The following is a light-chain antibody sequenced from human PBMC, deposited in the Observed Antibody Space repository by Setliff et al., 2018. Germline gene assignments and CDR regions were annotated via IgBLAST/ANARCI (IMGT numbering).Light chain of an antibody. Sequence: QSVLSQPPSASGSPGQSVTISCTGTSSDIGDYNYASWYQHHPGKAPKLLIYDVDKRPSGVPDRFSGSKSGNTASLTVSGLQADDEADYYCGAYAGSSKKIFGTGTKVTVL. CDR1: SSDIGDYNY. V-gene: IGLV2-8*01. CDR3: GAYAGSSKKI. J-gene: IGLJ1*01. CDR2: DVD.